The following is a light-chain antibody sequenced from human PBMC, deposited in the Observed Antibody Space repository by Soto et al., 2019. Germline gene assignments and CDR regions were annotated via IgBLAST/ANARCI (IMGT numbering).Light chain of an antibody. V-gene: IGLV2-8*01. CDR1: SSDVGGYNY. CDR2: EVS. Sequence: QSALTQPPSASGSPGQSVTISCTGTSSDVGGYNYVSWYQQHPGKAPKLMIYEVSKRPSGVPDRFSGSKSGNTASLTVSGLQAEDEADYCCSSYAGSNNVVFGGGTKLTVL. CDR3: SSYAGSNNVV. J-gene: IGLJ2*01.